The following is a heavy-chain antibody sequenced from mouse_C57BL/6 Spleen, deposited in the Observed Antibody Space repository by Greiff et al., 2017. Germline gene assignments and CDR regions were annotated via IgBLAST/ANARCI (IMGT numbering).Heavy chain of an antibody. J-gene: IGHJ2*01. CDR3: TRTKSLYDYDGYYFDY. Sequence: QVQLKQSGAELVRPGASVTLSCKASGYTFTDYEMHWVKQTPVHGLEWIGAIDPETGGTAYNQKFKGKAILTADKSSSTAYMELRSLTSEDSAVYYCTRTKSLYDYDGYYFDYWGQGTTLTVSS. CDR2: IDPETGGT. D-gene: IGHD2-4*01. V-gene: IGHV1-15*01. CDR1: GYTFTDYE.